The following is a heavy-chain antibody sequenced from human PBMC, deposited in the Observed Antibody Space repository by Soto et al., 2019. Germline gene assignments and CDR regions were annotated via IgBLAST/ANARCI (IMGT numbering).Heavy chain of an antibody. J-gene: IGHJ4*02. D-gene: IGHD5-18*01. Sequence: EVQLLESGGGLVQPGGSLRLSCAASGFTFSSYAMSWVRQAPGKGLEWVSAISGSGGSTYYADSVKGRFTISRDNSKNTLYLQINSLRAEDTAVYYCVKDGKYSYGYDPFDYWGQGTLVTVSS. CDR2: ISGSGGST. V-gene: IGHV3-23*01. CDR1: GFTFSSYA. CDR3: VKDGKYSYGYDPFDY.